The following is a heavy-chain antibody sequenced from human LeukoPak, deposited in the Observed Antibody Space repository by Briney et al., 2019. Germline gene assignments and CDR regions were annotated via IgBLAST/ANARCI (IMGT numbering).Heavy chain of an antibody. D-gene: IGHD3-10*01. CDR2: ILGNGGTT. CDR1: GFTFSSFV. J-gene: IGHJ4*02. Sequence: GGSLRLSCAASGFTFSSFVMSWVRQAPGKGLEWVSAILGNGGTTHPADSVKGRFTISRDNSRNTLYLQMNNLRAEDTAVYYCAKDAVAPGSGGDFFDYWGQGTLVTVSS. V-gene: IGHV3-23*01. CDR3: AKDAVAPGSGGDFFDY.